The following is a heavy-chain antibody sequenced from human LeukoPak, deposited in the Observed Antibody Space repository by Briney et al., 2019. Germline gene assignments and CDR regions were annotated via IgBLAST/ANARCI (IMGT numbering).Heavy chain of an antibody. D-gene: IGHD3-3*01. CDR2: ISSSSSYI. J-gene: IGHJ4*02. CDR1: GFTFSSYS. V-gene: IGHV3-21*01. Sequence: GGSLRLSCAASGFTFSSYSMNWVRQAPGKGLEWVSSISSSSSYIYYADSVKGRFTISRDNAKNSLYLEMNSLRADDTAVYYCAKDTIFTVDPFDYWGQGTLVTVSS. CDR3: AKDTIFTVDPFDY.